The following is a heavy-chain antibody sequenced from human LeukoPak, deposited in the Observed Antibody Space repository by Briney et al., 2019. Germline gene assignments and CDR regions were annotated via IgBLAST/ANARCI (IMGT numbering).Heavy chain of an antibody. V-gene: IGHV4-34*01. Sequence: SETLSLTCAVYGGSFSGYYWSRIRQPPGKGLEWIGEINHSGSTNYNPSLKGRVTISIDTSKNQFSLKLSSVTAADTAVYYCALGAVAGAFDYWGQGTLVTVSS. J-gene: IGHJ4*02. CDR3: ALGAVAGAFDY. CDR2: INHSGST. D-gene: IGHD6-19*01. CDR1: GGSFSGYY.